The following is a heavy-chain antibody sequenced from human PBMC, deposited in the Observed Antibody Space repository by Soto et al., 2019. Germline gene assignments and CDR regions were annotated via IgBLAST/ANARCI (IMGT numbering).Heavy chain of an antibody. CDR1: GFTFRSAW. D-gene: IGHD4-17*01. CDR2: IKSDGGVT. CDR3: ARAAPFNYGGNSGLDY. J-gene: IGHJ4*02. Sequence: GGSLRLSCAASGFTFRSAWRHWVRQAPGKGMVWVSPIKSDGGVTSYADSVKGRFSISRDNAENTLSLQMNSLRAEDTAVYYCARAAPFNYGGNSGLDYWGQGTLVTVSS. V-gene: IGHV3-74*01.